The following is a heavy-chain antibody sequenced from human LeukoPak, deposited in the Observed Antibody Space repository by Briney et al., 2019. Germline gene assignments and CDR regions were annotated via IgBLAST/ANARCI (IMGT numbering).Heavy chain of an antibody. D-gene: IGHD6-13*01. Sequence: SETLSLTCAVYGGSFSGYCWSWIRQPPGKGLEWIGEINHSGSTNYNPSLKSRVTISVDTSKNQFSLKLSSVTAADTAVYYCARAGYRAYYFDYWGQGTLVTVSS. V-gene: IGHV4-34*01. CDR3: ARAGYRAYYFDY. J-gene: IGHJ4*02. CDR1: GGSFSGYC. CDR2: INHSGST.